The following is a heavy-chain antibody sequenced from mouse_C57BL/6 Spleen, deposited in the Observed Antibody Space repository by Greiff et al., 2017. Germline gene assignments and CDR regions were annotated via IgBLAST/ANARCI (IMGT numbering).Heavy chain of an antibody. Sequence: QVQLQQSGPELVKPGASVKISCKASGYAFSSSWMNWVKQRPGKGLEWIGRIYPGDGDTNYNGKFKGKATLTADKSSSTAYMQLSSLTSEDSAVYYCARSRVIYDGYYWDMDYWGPGTSVTVSS. D-gene: IGHD2-3*01. CDR1: GYAFSSSW. CDR2: IYPGDGDT. V-gene: IGHV1-82*01. CDR3: ARSRVIYDGYYWDMDY. J-gene: IGHJ4*01.